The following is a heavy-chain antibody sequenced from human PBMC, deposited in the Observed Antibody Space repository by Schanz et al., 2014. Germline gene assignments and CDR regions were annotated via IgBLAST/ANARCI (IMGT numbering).Heavy chain of an antibody. Sequence: EVQLVESGGGLIQPGGSLRLSCAASGFTVSSNYMSWVRQAPGKGLEWVSGIGGSGGSTDYADSVKGRFTISRDNSKNTVHLQMNSLRAEDTAVYFCAKDRWRATVMVDAFDIWGQGTKVTVSS. CDR2: IGGSGGST. D-gene: IGHD4-4*01. CDR3: AKDRWRATVMVDAFDI. J-gene: IGHJ3*02. V-gene: IGHV3-53*01. CDR1: GFTVSSNY.